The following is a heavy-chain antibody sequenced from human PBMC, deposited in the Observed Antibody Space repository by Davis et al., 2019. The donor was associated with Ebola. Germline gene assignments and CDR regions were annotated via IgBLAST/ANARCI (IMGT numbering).Heavy chain of an antibody. V-gene: IGHV4-34*01. CDR2: INHSGST. CDR3: ARGLYPWELDY. CDR1: GCSFSGYY. J-gene: IGHJ4*02. Sequence: SETLSLTCAVYGCSFSGYYWSWIRQPPGKGLEWIGEINHSGSTNYNPSLKSRVTISVDTSKNQFSLKLSSVTAADTAVYYCARGLYPWELDYWGQGTLVTVSS. D-gene: IGHD1-26*01.